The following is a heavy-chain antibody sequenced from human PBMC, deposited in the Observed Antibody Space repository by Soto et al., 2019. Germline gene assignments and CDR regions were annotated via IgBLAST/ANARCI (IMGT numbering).Heavy chain of an antibody. CDR1: GFTFSSYA. D-gene: IGHD3-22*01. CDR2: IWYDGGNK. CDR3: ARDCCDSSGYPSY. V-gene: IGHV3-33*08. J-gene: IGHJ4*02. Sequence: HPGGSLRLSCAASGFTFSSYAMHWVRQAPGKGLEWVAVIWYDGGNKYYADSVKGRFTISRDNSKNTLYLQMNSLRAEDTAVYYCARDCCDSSGYPSYWGQGTLVTVSS.